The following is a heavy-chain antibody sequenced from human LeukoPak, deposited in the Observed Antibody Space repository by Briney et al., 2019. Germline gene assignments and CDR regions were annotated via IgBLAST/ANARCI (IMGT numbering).Heavy chain of an antibody. J-gene: IGHJ4*02. Sequence: TSETLSLTCAVSGASIASHSWWSWVRQPPGKGLEWIGEVYHSGGANYNPSLKSRVTISVDTSKNQFSLKLSSVTAADTAVYYCARNYYDIGYFDYWGQGTLVTVSS. CDR2: VYHSGGA. CDR1: GASIASHSW. D-gene: IGHD3-22*01. CDR3: ARNYYDIGYFDY. V-gene: IGHV4/OR15-8*01.